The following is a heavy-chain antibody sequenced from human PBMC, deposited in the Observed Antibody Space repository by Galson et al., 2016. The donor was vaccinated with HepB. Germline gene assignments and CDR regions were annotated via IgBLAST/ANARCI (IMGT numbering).Heavy chain of an antibody. CDR2: ILHSGRV. D-gene: IGHD5-24*01. Sequence: SETLSLTCAVSGASISSSDWWTWVRQPPGQGLEWIGQILHSGRVNYTPSLGSRVTFSVDRSNNHFSLRLTSVTAAGTALYYCARQRRGGPSDCWGQGTLVTVSS. CDR1: GASISSSDW. CDR3: ARQRRGGPSDC. J-gene: IGHJ4*02. V-gene: IGHV4-4*02.